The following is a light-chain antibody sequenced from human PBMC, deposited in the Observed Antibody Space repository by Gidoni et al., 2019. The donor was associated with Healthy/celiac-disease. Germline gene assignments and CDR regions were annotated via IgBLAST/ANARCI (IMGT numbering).Light chain of an antibody. J-gene: IGKJ4*01. V-gene: IGKV3-20*01. CDR2: GAS. Sequence: IVLTQSPGTLSLSPGERATLSCRASQSVSSSYLAWYQQKPGQAHRLLIYGASSRATGIPDRFSGSGSGTDFTLTISRLEPEDFAVYYCQQYGSSPSLTFGGGTKVEIK. CDR1: QSVSSSY. CDR3: QQYGSSPSLT.